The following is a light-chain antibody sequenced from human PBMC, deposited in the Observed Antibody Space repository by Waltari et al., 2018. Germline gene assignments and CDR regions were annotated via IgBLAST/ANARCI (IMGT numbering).Light chain of an antibody. CDR3: GTWDSSLSGAV. V-gene: IGLV1-51*02. CDR1: RPNIGHNY. Sequence: QSVLTQPPSVSAAPGQRVTIPCPGGRPNIGHNYVSWYRQFPGTAPKLLIYEDSERPSGIPGRFSGSKSGTSATLDITGLQAGDEADYYCGTWDSSLSGAVFGGGTHLTVL. J-gene: IGLJ7*01. CDR2: EDS.